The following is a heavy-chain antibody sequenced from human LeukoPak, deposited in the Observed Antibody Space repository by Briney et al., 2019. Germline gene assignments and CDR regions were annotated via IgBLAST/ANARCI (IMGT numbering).Heavy chain of an antibody. CDR2: MKQDGSEK. CDR3: AREPRFLGLWRGAFDI. V-gene: IGHV3-7*03. D-gene: IGHD4/OR15-4a*01. CDR1: GFTFSSYW. J-gene: IGHJ3*02. Sequence: GGSLRLSCAASGFTFSSYWMSWVRQAPGKGLEWVANMKQDGSEKYYVDSVKGRSTISRDNAKNSLYLQMNSLRAEDTAVYYCAREPRFLGLWRGAFDIWGQGTMVTVSS.